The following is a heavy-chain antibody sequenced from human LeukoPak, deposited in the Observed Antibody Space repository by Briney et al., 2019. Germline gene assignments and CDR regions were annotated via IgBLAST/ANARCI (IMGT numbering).Heavy chain of an antibody. Sequence: PTASVTVSCKASGYTFISYGISWVRQAPGQGLEWMGWISGYNGNPNYAPKLQGRVTMTTDTSTSTAYMELRSLRSDDTAVYYCARAPKLLLPFYYYGMDVWGKGTTVTVSS. J-gene: IGHJ6*04. CDR2: ISGYNGNP. D-gene: IGHD2-15*01. CDR1: GYTFISYG. V-gene: IGHV1-18*04. CDR3: ARAPKLLLPFYYYGMDV.